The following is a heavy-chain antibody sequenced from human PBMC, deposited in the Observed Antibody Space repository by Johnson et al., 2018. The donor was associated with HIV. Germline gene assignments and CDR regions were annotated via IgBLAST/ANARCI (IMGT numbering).Heavy chain of an antibody. J-gene: IGHJ3*02. CDR2: LYSDGRT. CDR1: GFTVSSTY. V-gene: IGHV3-53*01. D-gene: IGHD2-2*01. CDR3: ARRCSSSSCSHGAFDI. Sequence: EKLVESGGGVVQPGRSLRLSCAASGFTVSSTYMSWVRQAPGKGLEWLSVLYSDGRTYYADSVKGRFTISRDGSKNTLFLQMNSLRAEDTAVYYCARRCSSSSCSHGAFDIWGQGTVVTVSS.